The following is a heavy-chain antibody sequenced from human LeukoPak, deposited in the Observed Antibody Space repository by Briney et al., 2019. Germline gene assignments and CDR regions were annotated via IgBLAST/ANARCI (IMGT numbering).Heavy chain of an antibody. CDR3: ARSGFATDSHFDY. D-gene: IGHD1-26*01. Sequence: GASVKVSCEASGYTFTNYDINWVRQAPGQGPEWMGWMNPNSGNTGYAQKFQGRVTMTRDPSITTAYLELSSLRSEDTAVYFCARSGFATDSHFDYWGQGTLVTVSS. CDR1: GYTFTNYD. V-gene: IGHV1-8*01. CDR2: MNPNSGNT. J-gene: IGHJ4*02.